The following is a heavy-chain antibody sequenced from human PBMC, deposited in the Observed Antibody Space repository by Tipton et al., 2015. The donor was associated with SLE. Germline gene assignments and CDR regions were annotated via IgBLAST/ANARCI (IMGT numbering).Heavy chain of an antibody. CDR2: IYYSGST. D-gene: IGHD3-10*01. CDR3: ARRMVQGGDALDI. CDR1: DGSITSYY. J-gene: IGHJ3*02. Sequence: TLSLTCSVSDGSITSYYWSWIRQPPGKGLEWIGHIYYSGSTNYNPSLKSRVTISVDTSKNQFSLKLTSVTAADTAVYYCARRMVQGGDALDIWGLGTLVTVSS. V-gene: IGHV4-59*08.